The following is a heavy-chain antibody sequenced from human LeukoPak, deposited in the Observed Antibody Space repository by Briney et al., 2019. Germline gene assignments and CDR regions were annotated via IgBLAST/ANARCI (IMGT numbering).Heavy chain of an antibody. CDR1: GGSISSSSYY. Sequence: TSETLSLTCTVSGGSISSSSYYWGWIRQPPGKGLEWIGSIYYSGSTYYNPSLKSRVTISVDTSKNQFSLKLSSVTAADTAVYYCARGDSSSWYPNYYYYMDVWGKGTTVTISS. CDR2: IYYSGST. J-gene: IGHJ6*03. V-gene: IGHV4-39*07. D-gene: IGHD6-13*01. CDR3: ARGDSSSWYPNYYYYMDV.